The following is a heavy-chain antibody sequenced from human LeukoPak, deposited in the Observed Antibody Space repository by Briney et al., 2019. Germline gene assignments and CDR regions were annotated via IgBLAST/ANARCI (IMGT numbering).Heavy chain of an antibody. J-gene: IGHJ4*02. D-gene: IGHD5-24*01. V-gene: IGHV3-21*01. CDR2: ISSSSSYI. Sequence: GGFLRLSCAASGFTFSSYSMNWVRQAPGKGLEWVSPISSSSSYIYYADSVKGRFTISRDNAKNSLYLQMNSLRAEDTAVYYCARDVGNGRDGYNFDYWGQGTLVTVSS. CDR1: GFTFSSYS. CDR3: ARDVGNGRDGYNFDY.